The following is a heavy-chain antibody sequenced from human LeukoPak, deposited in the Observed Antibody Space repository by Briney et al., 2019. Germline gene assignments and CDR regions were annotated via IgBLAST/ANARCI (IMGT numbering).Heavy chain of an antibody. CDR1: GYTFTGYY. D-gene: IGHD2-2*02. J-gene: IGHJ3*02. V-gene: IGHV1-2*02. CDR3: ARLNRLGYCSSTSCYNSYGYIAAFDI. Sequence: WASVKVSCKASGYTFTGYYMHWVRQAPGQGLEWMGWINPNSGGTNYAQKFQGRVTMTRDTSISTAYMELSRLRSDDTAVYYCARLNRLGYCSSTSCYNSYGYIAAFDIWGQGTMVTVSS. CDR2: INPNSGGT.